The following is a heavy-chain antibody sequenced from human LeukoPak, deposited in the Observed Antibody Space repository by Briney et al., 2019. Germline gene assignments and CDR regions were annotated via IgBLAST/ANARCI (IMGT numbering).Heavy chain of an antibody. CDR1: GYTFTSYY. D-gene: IGHD6-13*01. CDR3: ARDLTYSSSWYRPYYFDY. CDR2: INPSGGST. V-gene: IGHV1-46*01. J-gene: IGHJ4*02. Sequence: ASVKVSCKASGYTFTSYYMHWVRQAPGQGLEWMGLINPSGGSTSYAQKFQGRVTMTRDTSTSTVYMELSSLRSEDTAVYYCARDLTYSSSWYRPYYFDYWGQGTLVTVSS.